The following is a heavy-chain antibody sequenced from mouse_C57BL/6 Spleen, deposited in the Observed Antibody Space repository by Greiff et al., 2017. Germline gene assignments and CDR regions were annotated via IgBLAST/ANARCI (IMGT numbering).Heavy chain of an antibody. CDR2: INPSNGGT. CDR3: ARWAYYDYEDYAMDY. CDR1: GYTFTSYW. J-gene: IGHJ4*01. D-gene: IGHD2-4*01. Sequence: VQLQQPGTELVKPGASVKLSCKASGYTFTSYWMHWVKQRPGQGLEWIGNINPSNGGTNYNEKFKSKATLTVDKSSSTAYMQLSSLTSEDSAVYYCARWAYYDYEDYAMDYWGQGTSVTVSS. V-gene: IGHV1-53*01.